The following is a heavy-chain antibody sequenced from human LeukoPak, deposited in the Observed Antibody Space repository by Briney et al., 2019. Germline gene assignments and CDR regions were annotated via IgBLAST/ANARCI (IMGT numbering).Heavy chain of an antibody. CDR2: INAGNGNT. Sequence: ASVNVSCKASGGTFSSYAISWVRQAPGQRLEWMGWINAGNGNTKYSQKFQGRVTITRDTSASTAYMELSSLRSEDTAVYYCARDSLGYYDILTGSLGYWGQGTLVTVSS. CDR3: ARDSLGYYDILTGSLGY. V-gene: IGHV1-3*01. D-gene: IGHD3-9*01. CDR1: GGTFSSYA. J-gene: IGHJ4*02.